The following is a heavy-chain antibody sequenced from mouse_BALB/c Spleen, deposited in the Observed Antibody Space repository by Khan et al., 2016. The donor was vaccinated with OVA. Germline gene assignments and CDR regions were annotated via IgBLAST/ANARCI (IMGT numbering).Heavy chain of an antibody. J-gene: IGHJ3*01. D-gene: IGHD1-1*01. Sequence: EVELVESGGDLVKPGGSLKLSCAASGFTFSTYAMSWVRQTPDKRLEWVATINTGGDYIYYPDSVKGRFTISRDNAKNTLYLKMSSLRAEDTARYYCSRHNYGPGADWGQGTLVTVSA. CDR2: INTGGDYI. CDR1: GFTFSTYA. V-gene: IGHV5-6*01. CDR3: SRHNYGPGAD.